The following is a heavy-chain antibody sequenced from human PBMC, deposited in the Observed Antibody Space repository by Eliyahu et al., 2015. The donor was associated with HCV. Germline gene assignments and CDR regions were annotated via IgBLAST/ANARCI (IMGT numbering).Heavy chain of an antibody. J-gene: IGHJ4*02. Sequence: QVQLVESGGGVVQPGGSLRLSCAASGFTFSNHPMTWLXQAPGXGLEXVALISYDENNEYYLDSVKGRFTISRDNLKNMVYLQMNSLRAEDTAIYYCARGYTGSCIDKWGQGTLVTVSS. V-gene: IGHV3-30*03. CDR2: ISYDENNE. CDR3: ARGYTGSCIDK. D-gene: IGHD1-26*01. CDR1: GFTFSNHP.